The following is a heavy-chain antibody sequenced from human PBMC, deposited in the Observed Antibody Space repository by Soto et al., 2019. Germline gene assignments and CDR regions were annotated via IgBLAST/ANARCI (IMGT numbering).Heavy chain of an antibody. J-gene: IGHJ6*02. CDR1: DDFISSYY. CDR3: ALADYAILTGSYAMDV. Sequence: QVQLQESGPRLVKPSETLSLTCTVSDDFISSYYWNWIRQPAGKGLEWIGRVSTSGATNYNPSLESRVTMSVETSKKQFSLKLTSVTAADTAVYFCALADYAILTGSYAMDVWGQGTTVTVSS. V-gene: IGHV4-4*07. D-gene: IGHD3-9*01. CDR2: VSTSGAT.